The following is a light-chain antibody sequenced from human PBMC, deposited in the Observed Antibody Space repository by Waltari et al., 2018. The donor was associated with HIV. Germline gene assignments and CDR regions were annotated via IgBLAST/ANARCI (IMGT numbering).Light chain of an antibody. CDR2: YKSASDK. CDR1: SGIHVGTYR. CDR3: AIWYSSTWV. J-gene: IGLJ3*02. V-gene: IGLV5-39*01. Sequence: QPVLTQPTSLSASPGASARFTCTLRSGIHVGTYRIYWSPQTPVSLPRYLLRYKSASDKQRGTGVPSRFSGAKDASTNAGLVLMSGLQSEDEADYYCAIWYSSTWVFGGGTKLTVL.